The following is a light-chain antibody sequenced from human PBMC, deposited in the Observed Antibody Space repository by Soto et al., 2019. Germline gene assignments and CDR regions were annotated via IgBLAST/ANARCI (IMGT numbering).Light chain of an antibody. CDR2: GSS. CDR3: QSYDTGLRAV. CDR1: SSNIGAGYD. J-gene: IGLJ2*01. V-gene: IGLV1-40*01. Sequence: QSVLTQPPSVSGAPGQRVTISCTGSSSNIGAGYDVHWYHQLPGTAPRLLIFGSSYRPSGVPDLFSGSKSGSSASLAITGLQAEDEADYYCQSYDTGLRAVFGGGTKLTVL.